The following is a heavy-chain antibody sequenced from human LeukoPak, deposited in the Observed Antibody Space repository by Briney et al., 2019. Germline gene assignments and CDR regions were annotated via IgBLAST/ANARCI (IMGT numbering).Heavy chain of an antibody. CDR3: AREWTSGWAAE. Sequence: SETLSLTCTVSGCFVYSYYWSWIRQPAGKGLEWIGHFYTRGGTYYNTSLKSRVTMSVDTSKKQFSLKMNSVTAAETAVYYCAREWTSGWAAEWGQGTLVTVYS. V-gene: IGHV4-4*07. CDR1: GCFVYSYY. J-gene: IGHJ4*02. D-gene: IGHD6-19*01. CDR2: FYTRGGT.